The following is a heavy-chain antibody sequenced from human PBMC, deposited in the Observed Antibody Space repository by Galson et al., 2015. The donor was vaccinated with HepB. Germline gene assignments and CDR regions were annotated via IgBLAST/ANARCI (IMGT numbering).Heavy chain of an antibody. J-gene: IGHJ4*02. CDR2: IYWNNDK. D-gene: IGHD7-27*01. CDR1: GFSLSTSGVG. CDR3: AHSRKLGMNFDH. Sequence: PALVKPTQTLTLTCAFSGFSLSTSGVGVGWIRQPPGKALEWLGIIYWNNDKRYSPSLKSRVTITKDPSKNQVVLTMTNVDPVDTGTYFCAHSRKLGMNFDHWGRGTLVTVSS. V-gene: IGHV2-5*01.